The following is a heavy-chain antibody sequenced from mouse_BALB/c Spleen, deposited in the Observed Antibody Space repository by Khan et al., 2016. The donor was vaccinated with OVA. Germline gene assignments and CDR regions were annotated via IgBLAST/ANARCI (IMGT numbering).Heavy chain of an antibody. J-gene: IGHJ3*01. D-gene: IGHD2-1*01. V-gene: IGHV1S56*01. Sequence: QVQLQQSGPELVKPGASVRISCKASGYIFTSYYINWVKQRPGQGLEWIGWIYPGNLNTKYNEKFKGKATLTADKSSNTAYMQLSSLTSEDSAVYFCARESYYGNYRAWFVYWGQGTLVTVSS. CDR2: IYPGNLNT. CDR3: ARESYYGNYRAWFVY. CDR1: GYIFTSYY.